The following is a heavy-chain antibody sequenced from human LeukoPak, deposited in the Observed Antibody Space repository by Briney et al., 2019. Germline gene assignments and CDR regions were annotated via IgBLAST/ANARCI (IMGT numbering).Heavy chain of an antibody. CDR3: ARSQATAMVSDY. J-gene: IGHJ4*02. Sequence: GSLRLSCAASGFTFSSYAMNWVRQAPGKGLEWIGSIYYSGRTYYNPSLKSRVTIFVDTSKNQFSLKLNSVTAADTAVYYCARSQATAMVSDYWGQGTLVTVSS. CDR2: IYYSGRT. D-gene: IGHD2-2*01. CDR1: GFTFSSYA. V-gene: IGHV4-39*01.